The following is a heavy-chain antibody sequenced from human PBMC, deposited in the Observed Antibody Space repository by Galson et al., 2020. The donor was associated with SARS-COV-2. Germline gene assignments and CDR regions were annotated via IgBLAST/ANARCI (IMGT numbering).Heavy chain of an antibody. CDR1: GGTFSGYY. CDR2: INDGGRT. V-gene: IGHV4-34*01. J-gene: IGHJ4*02. D-gene: IGHD6-13*01. Sequence: PSETLSLTCAVYGGTFSGYYWNWIRQSPGKGLEWIGEINDGGRTNYNPSLESRVGISVDTSKKQFSLKLSSVTAADTAVYHCARGRYPRADGILLWMYRIASSGVFDSWSQGTRVTVSP. CDR3: ARGRYPRADGILLWMYRIASSGVFDS.